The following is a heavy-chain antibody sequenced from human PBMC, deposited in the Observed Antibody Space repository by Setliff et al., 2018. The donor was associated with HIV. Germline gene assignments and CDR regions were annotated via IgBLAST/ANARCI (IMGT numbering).Heavy chain of an antibody. Sequence: GGSLRLSCAASGFTFSDYSMNWVRQAPGKGPEWLSYISSRSSTIYYADSVKGRFTISRDNAKDSLYLQMTSLRAEDTAVYYCASRPSGDYGPWDYWGRGTLVTVSS. CDR2: ISSRSSTI. CDR1: GFTFSDYS. J-gene: IGHJ4*02. V-gene: IGHV3-48*01. CDR3: ASRPSGDYGPWDY. D-gene: IGHD4-17*01.